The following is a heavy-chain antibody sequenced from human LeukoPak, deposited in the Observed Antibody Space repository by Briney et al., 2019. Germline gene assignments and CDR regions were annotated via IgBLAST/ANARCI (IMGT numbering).Heavy chain of an antibody. V-gene: IGHV3-9*01. CDR3: AKGSPTVSGGAFDI. D-gene: IGHD4-17*01. Sequence: AGGSLRLSCAASEFTFSTYAMHWVRQAPGKGLEWVSGISWNSGSIGYADSVKGRFTISRDNAKNSLYLQMNSLRAEDTALYYCAKGSPTVSGGAFDIWGQGTMVTVSS. CDR1: EFTFSTYA. CDR2: ISWNSGSI. J-gene: IGHJ3*02.